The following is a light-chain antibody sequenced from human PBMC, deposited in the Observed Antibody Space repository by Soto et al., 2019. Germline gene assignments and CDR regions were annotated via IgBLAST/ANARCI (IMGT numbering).Light chain of an antibody. V-gene: IGKV1-39*01. CDR3: QQRSNWVS. Sequence: DIQMTQSPSSLSASVGDRVTITCRASQSISSYLNWYQQKPGKAPKFLIYAASNLESGVPSRFSGSESGTDFTLTISSLEPEDFAVYYCQQRSNWVSFGPGTRLEI. J-gene: IGKJ5*01. CDR1: QSISSY. CDR2: AAS.